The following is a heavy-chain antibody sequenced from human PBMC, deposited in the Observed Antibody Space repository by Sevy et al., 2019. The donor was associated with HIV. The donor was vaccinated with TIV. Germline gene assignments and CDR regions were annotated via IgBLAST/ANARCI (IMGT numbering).Heavy chain of an antibody. Sequence: GGSLRLSCAASGFPFNDHAMHWVRQVPGKGLEWVSGISWNSRNIGYADSVKGRFTISRDNARHFVYLEMNSLRPEETAFYYCAKDINRGCDGVNCYSYYYFYGLDVWGQGTTVTVSS. V-gene: IGHV3-9*01. CDR1: GFPFNDHA. D-gene: IGHD2-21*01. J-gene: IGHJ6*02. CDR2: ISWNSRNI. CDR3: AKDINRGCDGVNCYSYYYFYGLDV.